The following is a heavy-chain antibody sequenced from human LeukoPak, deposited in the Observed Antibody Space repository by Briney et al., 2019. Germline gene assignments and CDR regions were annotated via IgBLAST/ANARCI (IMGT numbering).Heavy chain of an antibody. J-gene: IGHJ3*02. Sequence: KPSETLSLTCTLSGGSFSNYYWTWIRQPPGKGLEWLGYIYSTGSISYNPFLESRVTISIDTSNNTFSLKLTSVPAADTAVYFCARWNLDLAYDIWGQGTMVTVSS. D-gene: IGHD1-1*01. CDR2: IYSTGSI. CDR3: ARWNLDLAYDI. V-gene: IGHV4-59*08. CDR1: GGSFSNYY.